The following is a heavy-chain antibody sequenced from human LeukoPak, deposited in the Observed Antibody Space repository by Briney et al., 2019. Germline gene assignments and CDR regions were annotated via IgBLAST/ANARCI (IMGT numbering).Heavy chain of an antibody. Sequence: SEPLSLLCTVCGGSIGSYYWLWIRQPPGKALEWIGYLYYSESTNHNPSLKSRVPISVDTSKSQFSLKLSSVTAADTAVYYCARERSGAAYFDYWGQGTLVTVSS. CDR1: GGSIGSYY. V-gene: IGHV4-59*01. D-gene: IGHD1-26*01. CDR2: LYYSEST. CDR3: ARERSGAAYFDY. J-gene: IGHJ4*02.